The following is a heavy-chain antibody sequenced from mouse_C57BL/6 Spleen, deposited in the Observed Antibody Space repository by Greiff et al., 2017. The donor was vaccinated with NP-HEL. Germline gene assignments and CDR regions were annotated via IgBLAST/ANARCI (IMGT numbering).Heavy chain of an antibody. CDR3: ARKGIYYDYDDGGMDY. J-gene: IGHJ4*01. Sequence: QVQLQQPGAELVMPGASVKLSCKASGYTFTSYWMHWVKQRPGQGLEWIGEIDPSDSYTNYNQKFKGKSTLTVDKSSSTAYMQLSSRTSEDSAVYYCARKGIYYDYDDGGMDYWGQGTSVTVSS. V-gene: IGHV1-69*01. CDR2: IDPSDSYT. CDR1: GYTFTSYW. D-gene: IGHD2-4*01.